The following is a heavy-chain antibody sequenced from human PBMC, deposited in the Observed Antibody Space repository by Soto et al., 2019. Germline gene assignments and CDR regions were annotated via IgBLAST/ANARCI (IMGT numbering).Heavy chain of an antibody. CDR3: AREDYGSGYTAADY. J-gene: IGHJ4*02. CDR2: IYSGGST. V-gene: IGHV3-53*01. Sequence: GGSMRLSCAASGFTVSSNYMSWVRQAPGKGLEWVSVIYSGGSTYYADSVKGRFTISRDNSKNTLYLQMNSLRAEDTAVYYCAREDYGSGYTAADYWGQGTLVTVSS. D-gene: IGHD3-10*01. CDR1: GFTVSSNY.